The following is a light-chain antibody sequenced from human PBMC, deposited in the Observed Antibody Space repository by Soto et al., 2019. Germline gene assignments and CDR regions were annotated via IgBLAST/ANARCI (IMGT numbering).Light chain of an antibody. CDR2: AAS. V-gene: IGKV1-9*01. CDR3: QHFRSFPIT. Sequence: IQFTQSTSSLFASVGDRFPLPLGASQDISSLLAWYQQKPGKAPKLLIYAASTLQNGVPSRFSGSGSGTDFTLTISSLQPEDLATYYCQHFRSFPITFGHGTRLE. CDR1: QDISSL. J-gene: IGKJ5*01.